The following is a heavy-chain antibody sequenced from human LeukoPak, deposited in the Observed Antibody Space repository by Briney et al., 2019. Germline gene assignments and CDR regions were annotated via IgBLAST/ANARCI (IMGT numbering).Heavy chain of an antibody. D-gene: IGHD3-22*01. CDR3: ARDHRLNANYYNSSGDY. Sequence: ASVKVSCKASGYTFTCYGISWVRQAPGQGLEWMGWISAYNGNTNYAQKLQGRVTMTTDTSTSTAYMELRSLRSDDTAVYYCARDHRLNANYYNSSGDYWGQGTLVTVSS. CDR2: ISAYNGNT. CDR1: GYTFTCYG. V-gene: IGHV1-18*01. J-gene: IGHJ4*02.